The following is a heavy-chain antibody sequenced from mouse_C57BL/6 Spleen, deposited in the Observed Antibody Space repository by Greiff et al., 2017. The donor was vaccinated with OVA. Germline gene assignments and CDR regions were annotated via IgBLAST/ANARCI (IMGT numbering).Heavy chain of an antibody. Sequence: QVQLHQPGTELVKPGASVKLSCKASGYTFTSYWMHWVKQRPGQGLEWIGNINPSNGGTNYNEKFKSKATLTVDKSSSTAYMQLSSLTSEDSAVYYCAREGSSGYAWFAYWGQGTLVTVSA. CDR2: INPSNGGT. CDR1: GYTFTSYW. V-gene: IGHV1-53*01. CDR3: AREGSSGYAWFAY. D-gene: IGHD3-2*02. J-gene: IGHJ3*01.